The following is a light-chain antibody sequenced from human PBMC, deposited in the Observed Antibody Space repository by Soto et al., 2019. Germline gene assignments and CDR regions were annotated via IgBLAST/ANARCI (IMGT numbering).Light chain of an antibody. J-gene: IGKJ5*01. CDR2: DAS. Sequence: EIVMTQSPATLSVSPGERATLSCRASQSVSSNLAWYQQKPGQAPRLLIYDASNRATGIPARFSGSGSGTDFTLTISSLEPEDFAVDYCQQCTFGQGTRLEIK. CDR3: QQCT. CDR1: QSVSSN. V-gene: IGKV3D-15*01.